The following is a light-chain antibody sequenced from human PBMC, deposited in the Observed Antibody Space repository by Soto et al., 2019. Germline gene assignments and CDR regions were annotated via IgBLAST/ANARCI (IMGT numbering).Light chain of an antibody. CDR3: QQYGDSPWT. Sequence: EIVMTQSPATLSVSPGERATLSCRASQSVSSNLAWYQQKPGQAPRRLIYGASTRATGIPARFSGSGSGTHFTLTISRMEPEDFAVYYCQQYGDSPWTFGQGTKVDIK. V-gene: IGKV3-15*01. J-gene: IGKJ1*01. CDR2: GAS. CDR1: QSVSSN.